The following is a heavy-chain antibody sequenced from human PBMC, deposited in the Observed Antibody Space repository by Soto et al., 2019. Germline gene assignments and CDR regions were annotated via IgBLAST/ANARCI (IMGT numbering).Heavy chain of an antibody. D-gene: IGHD1-26*01. CDR1: GFTFSSYA. J-gene: IGHJ5*02. CDR3: ATTPWEKYYSSWFDH. Sequence: QVQLVESGGGVVQPGTSLRLSCAASGFTFSSYAVHWVRQAPGEGLEWVAAMSSDGTNKYYADSVKGRFTISRDNSKNTLYLHMNSLRAEDTAVYYCATTPWEKYYSSWFDHWGQGTLVTVSS. CDR2: MSSDGTNK. V-gene: IGHV3-30*03.